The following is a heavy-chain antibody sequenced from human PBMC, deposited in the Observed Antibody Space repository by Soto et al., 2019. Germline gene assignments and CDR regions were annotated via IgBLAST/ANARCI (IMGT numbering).Heavy chain of an antibody. J-gene: IGHJ4*02. V-gene: IGHV4-59*08. Sequence: QVQLQESGPGLVKPSETLSLTCTVSGGSINSFYWSWIRQPPGKGLEWIGYIYYSGSTNYNPSLKSRVTMSVDTSKNKFSLMLYSVTAADTAIYYCAKHIGRGRRPPTPFDYWGQGIPVTVSS. CDR3: AKHIGRGRRPPTPFDY. CDR1: GGSINSFY. CDR2: IYYSGST. D-gene: IGHD6-25*01.